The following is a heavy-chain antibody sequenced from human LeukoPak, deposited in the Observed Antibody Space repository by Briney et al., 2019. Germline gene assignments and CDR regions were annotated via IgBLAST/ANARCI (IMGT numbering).Heavy chain of an antibody. CDR1: GFTFSSYS. V-gene: IGHV3-48*02. Sequence: GGSLRLSCAASGFTFSSYSMNWVRQAPGKGLEWVSNISRSSRTIYYADSVKGRFTISRDNAKNSLYLQMNSPRDEDTAVYYCAVFLEWQGATYYGMDVWGQGTTVTVSS. D-gene: IGHD3-3*01. CDR2: ISRSSRTI. CDR3: AVFLEWQGATYYGMDV. J-gene: IGHJ6*02.